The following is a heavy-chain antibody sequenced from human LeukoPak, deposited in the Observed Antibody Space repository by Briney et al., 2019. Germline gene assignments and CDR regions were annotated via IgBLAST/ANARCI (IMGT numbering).Heavy chain of an antibody. Sequence: GGSLRLSCAASGFTFSSYWMHWVRHAPGKGLVWVSRINTDGSSTSYADSVKGRFTISRDNAKNTLYLQMNSLRAEDTAVYYCATSSIGGRPFDYWGQGTLVTVSS. CDR3: ATSSIGGRPFDY. V-gene: IGHV3-74*01. D-gene: IGHD6-6*01. CDR2: INTDGSST. J-gene: IGHJ4*02. CDR1: GFTFSSYW.